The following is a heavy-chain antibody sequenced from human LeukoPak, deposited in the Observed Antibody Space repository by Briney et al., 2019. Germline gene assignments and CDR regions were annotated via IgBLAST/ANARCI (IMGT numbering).Heavy chain of an antibody. CDR2: IKHDEIEK. D-gene: IGHD4-17*01. CDR3: TRVPYGDYWSSDY. V-gene: IGHV3-7*01. J-gene: IGHJ4*02. Sequence: PGGSLRLSCAASGFIFNNYWMSWVRQAPGKGLEWVANIKHDEIEKYYVDSVKGRFTISRDNAKNSLFLQMNSLGVEDTAIYYCTRVPYGDYWSSDYWGQGTLVTVSS. CDR1: GFIFNNYW.